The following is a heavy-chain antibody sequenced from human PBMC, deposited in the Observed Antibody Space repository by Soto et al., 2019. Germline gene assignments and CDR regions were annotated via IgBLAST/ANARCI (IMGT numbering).Heavy chain of an antibody. D-gene: IGHD6-19*01. J-gene: IGHJ4*02. CDR2: ISSTSSYT. CDR1: GFTFSSYA. Sequence: PGGSLRLSCAVSGFTFSSYAMNWVRQTQEKGLEWVSSISSTSSYTHYSDSVKGRFTISRDNANNSLFLQMNSLRAEDTATYYCARDLALAGNYWGQGVLVTVSS. V-gene: IGHV3-21*01. CDR3: ARDLALAGNY.